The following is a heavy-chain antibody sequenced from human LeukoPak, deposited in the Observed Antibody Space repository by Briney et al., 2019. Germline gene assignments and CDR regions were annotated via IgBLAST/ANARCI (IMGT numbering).Heavy chain of an antibody. CDR2: ISSSSSAI. V-gene: IGHV3-48*04. CDR1: GFSFSSYG. CDR3: ARVIGSYGDSAY. D-gene: IGHD1-26*01. Sequence: PGRSLRLSCAASGFSFSSYGMHWVRQAPGKGLEWVSYISSSSSAIYYADSVKGRFTISRDNAENSLYLQMNSLRAEDTAVYYCARVIGSYGDSAYWGQGTLVTVSS. J-gene: IGHJ4*02.